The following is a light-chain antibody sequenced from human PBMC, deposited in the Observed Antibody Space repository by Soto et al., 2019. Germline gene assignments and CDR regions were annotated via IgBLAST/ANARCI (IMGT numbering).Light chain of an antibody. J-gene: IGKJ1*01. CDR2: EVS. CDR1: QSLLHSDGKNY. Sequence: IVMTQTPLSLSVTPGQPASISCKSSQSLLHSDGKNYLYWYLQRPGQPPQLLMSEVSDRFSGVPDGFSGTGSGTDFTLTISRVEAEDVGLYSCMQTKQLPLTFGPGTKVEVK. V-gene: IGKV2D-29*01. CDR3: MQTKQLPLT.